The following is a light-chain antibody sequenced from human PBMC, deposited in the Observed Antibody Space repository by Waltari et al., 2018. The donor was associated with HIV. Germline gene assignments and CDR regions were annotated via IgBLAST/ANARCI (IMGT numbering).Light chain of an antibody. Sequence: QSLLTQPPSVSGAPGQRVTISCTGSSSNLGAGFDVRWYQQLPGTVPKLLIYGNSNRPSGVPHRFSGSKSGTSASLAITGLQAEDEADYYCQSYDRSLSGYVVFGGGTKLTVL. J-gene: IGLJ2*01. CDR2: GNS. CDR3: QSYDRSLSGYVV. V-gene: IGLV1-40*01. CDR1: SSNLGAGFD.